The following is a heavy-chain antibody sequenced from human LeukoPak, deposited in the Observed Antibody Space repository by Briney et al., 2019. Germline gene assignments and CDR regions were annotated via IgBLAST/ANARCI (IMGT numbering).Heavy chain of an antibody. D-gene: IGHD4/OR15-4a*01. V-gene: IGHV4-59*01. CDR1: GGSISSYY. Sequence: SETLSLTRAVSGGSISSYYWSRIRQPPGKGLEWIGYIYYSGSTNYNPSLKSRVTISVDTSKNQFSLKLSSVTAADTAVYYCARSHMGSANYYYYYYMDVWGKGTTVTVSS. J-gene: IGHJ6*03. CDR3: ARSHMGSANYYYYYYMDV. CDR2: IYYSGST.